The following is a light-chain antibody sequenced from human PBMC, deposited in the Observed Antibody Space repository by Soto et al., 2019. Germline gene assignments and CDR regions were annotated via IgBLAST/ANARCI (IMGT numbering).Light chain of an antibody. CDR3: QQYHDRPPLT. CDR2: YAS. J-gene: IGKJ5*01. Sequence: EIMMTQSPATLSVSPGESATLSCRASQSVSNNLAWYHHKPGQAPRLLIYYASTRATGIPARFSGSGSGTEFTLTISSLQYEDFAHYYRQQYHDRPPLTFGEGTRLEIK. V-gene: IGKV3-15*01. CDR1: QSVSNN.